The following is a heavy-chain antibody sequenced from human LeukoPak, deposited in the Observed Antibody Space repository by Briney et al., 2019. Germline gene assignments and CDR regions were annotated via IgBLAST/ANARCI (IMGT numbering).Heavy chain of an antibody. CDR3: ARDLYRIVVVPHYFDY. CDR1: GFIFSSYW. V-gene: IGHV3-7*01. D-gene: IGHD3-22*01. CDR2: IKEDGSGK. Sequence: GGSLRLSCAASGFIFSSYWMTWVRQAPGKGPEWVASIKEDGSGKYYVDSVKGRFTISRDNAKNSLYLQMNSLRAEDTAVYYCARDLYRIVVVPHYFDYWGQGTLVTVSS. J-gene: IGHJ4*02.